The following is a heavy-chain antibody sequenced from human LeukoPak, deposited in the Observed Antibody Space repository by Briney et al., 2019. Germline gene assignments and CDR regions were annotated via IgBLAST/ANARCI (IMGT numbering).Heavy chain of an antibody. CDR2: ISGSGGST. CDR3: AKDIGILTGTYAFDI. V-gene: IGHV3-23*01. D-gene: IGHD3-9*01. CDR1: GFTFSSYA. Sequence: GGSLRLSCTASGFTFSSYAMSWVRQAPGKGLEWVSAISGSGGSTYYADSVKGRFTISRDNSKNTLYLQMNSLRAEDTAVYYCAKDIGILTGTYAFDIWGQGTMVTVSS. J-gene: IGHJ3*02.